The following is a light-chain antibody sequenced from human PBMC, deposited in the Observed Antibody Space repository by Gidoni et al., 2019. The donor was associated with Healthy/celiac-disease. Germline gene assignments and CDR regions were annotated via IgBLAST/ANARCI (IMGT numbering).Light chain of an antibody. V-gene: IGKV3-15*01. Sequence: VLTPSPATLSVSPGERATLSCRASQSVSSNLAWYQQKPGQAPRLLIYGASTRATGIPARCSGSGSGTEFTLTISSLQSEEFAVYYCQQYNNGPGTFGQGTKVEIK. CDR2: GAS. J-gene: IGKJ1*01. CDR3: QQYNNGPGT. CDR1: QSVSSN.